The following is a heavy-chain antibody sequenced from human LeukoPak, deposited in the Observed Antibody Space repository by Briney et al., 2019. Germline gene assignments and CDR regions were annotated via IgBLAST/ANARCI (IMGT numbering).Heavy chain of an antibody. Sequence: PGGSLRLSCAASGFTFSSYWMSWVRQSPGKGLEWVANIKPDGSEKYFMDSVKGRFTISRDNAKNALYLEMNSLRAEDTAEYFCARERMYSGSGSTYPYYDYWSQGTLVTVSS. CDR3: ARERMYSGSGSTYPYYDY. J-gene: IGHJ4*02. D-gene: IGHD3-10*01. V-gene: IGHV3-7*01. CDR1: GFTFSSYW. CDR2: IKPDGSEK.